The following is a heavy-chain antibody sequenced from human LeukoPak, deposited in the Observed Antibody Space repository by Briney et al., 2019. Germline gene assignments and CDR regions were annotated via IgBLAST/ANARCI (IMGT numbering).Heavy chain of an antibody. D-gene: IGHD5-18*01. Sequence: SETLSLTCTVSGGSISSYYWSWIRQPPGKGLEWIGYIYYSGSTYYNPSLKSRVTISVDTSKNQFSLKLSSVTAADTAVYYCASIPGYTDAFDIWGQGTMVTVSS. CDR1: GGSISSYY. CDR3: ASIPGYTDAFDI. CDR2: IYYSGST. V-gene: IGHV4-59*08. J-gene: IGHJ3*02.